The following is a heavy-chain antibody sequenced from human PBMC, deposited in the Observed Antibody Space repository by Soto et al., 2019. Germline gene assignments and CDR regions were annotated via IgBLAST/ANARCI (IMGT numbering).Heavy chain of an antibody. CDR3: AKGGSGYYHLDY. V-gene: IGHV3-23*01. Sequence: GGSLRLSCAASGFTFSSHSMNWVRQAPGKGLEWVSSISNIGRSTYYADSVKGRFTISSDNSKNTLYLQMNSLRAEDTAVYYCAKGGSGYYHLDYWGQGTLVTVSS. CDR2: ISNIGRST. CDR1: GFTFSSHS. D-gene: IGHD3-22*01. J-gene: IGHJ4*02.